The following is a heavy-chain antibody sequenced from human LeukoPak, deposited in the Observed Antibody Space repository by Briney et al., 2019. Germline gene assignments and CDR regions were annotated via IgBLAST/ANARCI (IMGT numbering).Heavy chain of an antibody. J-gene: IGHJ4*02. CDR3: ARGGGGYSY. CDR2: IIPSSGDT. Sequence: ASVKVSCKASGYTFTDYYMHWVRQAPGQGLEWMGWIIPSSGDTNYAQKFQGRVTMTRDTSITTGYMELTSLRSDDTAVYYCARGGGGYSYRGQGTLVTVSS. D-gene: IGHD2-21*02. V-gene: IGHV1-2*02. CDR1: GYTFTDYY.